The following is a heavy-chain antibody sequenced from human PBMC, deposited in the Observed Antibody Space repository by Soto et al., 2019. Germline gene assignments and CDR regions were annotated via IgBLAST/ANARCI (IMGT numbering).Heavy chain of an antibody. CDR1: GYTFTSYY. Sequence: ASVKVSCKASGYTFTSYYMHWVRQAPGQGLEWMGIINPSGGSTSYAQKFQGRVTMTRNTSISTAYMELSSLRSEDTAVYYCARGDHYYYGMDVWGQGTKITVSS. J-gene: IGHJ6*02. CDR3: ARGDHYYYGMDV. V-gene: IGHV1-46*01. CDR2: INPSGGST.